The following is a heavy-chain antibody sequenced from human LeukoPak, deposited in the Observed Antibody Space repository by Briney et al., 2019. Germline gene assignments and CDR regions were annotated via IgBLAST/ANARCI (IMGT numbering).Heavy chain of an antibody. CDR1: GYGFASSW. CDR3: ARHRQTVTTGYFDS. CDR2: IYPGDSDT. J-gene: IGHJ4*02. Sequence: PGEPLKISFKGPGYGFASSWIGWVAQFPGKGLNWLEVIYPGDSDTRYSPSFQGQVTISADKSISTAYLQWSSLKASDTAMYFCARHRQTVTTGYFDSWGQGTLVTVSS. D-gene: IGHD4-17*01. V-gene: IGHV5-51*01.